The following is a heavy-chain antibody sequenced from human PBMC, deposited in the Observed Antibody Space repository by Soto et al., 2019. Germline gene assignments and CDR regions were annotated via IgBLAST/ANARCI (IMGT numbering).Heavy chain of an antibody. V-gene: IGHV1-69*13. CDR2: IIPIFGTA. Sequence: ASVKVSCKASGGTFSSYAISWVRQAPGQGLEWMGGIIPIFGTANYAQKFQGRVTNTADESTSTAYMELSSLRTEDTAVYYCASNANKYYYDSTNPHDAFDIWGQGTMVTVSS. D-gene: IGHD3-22*01. J-gene: IGHJ3*02. CDR1: GGTFSSYA. CDR3: ASNANKYYYDSTNPHDAFDI.